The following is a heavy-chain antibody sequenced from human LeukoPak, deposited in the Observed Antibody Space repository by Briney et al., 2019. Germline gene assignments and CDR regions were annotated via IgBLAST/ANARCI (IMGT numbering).Heavy chain of an antibody. J-gene: IGHJ5*02. CDR3: ASLDIVVVPAAIGWFDP. V-gene: IGHV4-38-2*01. D-gene: IGHD2-2*01. CDR1: GYSISSGYY. Sequence: TPSETLSHTCAVSGYSISSGYYWGWIRQPPGKGLEWIGSIYHSGSTYYNPSLKSRVTISVDTSKNQFSLKLSSVTAADTAVYYCASLDIVVVPAAIGWFDPWGQGTLVTVSS. CDR2: IYHSGST.